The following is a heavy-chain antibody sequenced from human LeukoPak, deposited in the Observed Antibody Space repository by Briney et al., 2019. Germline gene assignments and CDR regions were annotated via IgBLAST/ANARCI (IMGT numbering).Heavy chain of an antibody. J-gene: IGHJ4*02. D-gene: IGHD2-15*01. CDR3: ARQSHYCSGGSCYPVY. CDR2: IYPGDSDT. V-gene: IGHV5-51*01. Sequence: GESLKISCKGSGYSFTSYWIGWVRQMPGKGLEWMGIIYPGDSDTRYSPSFQGQVTISADKSISTAYLQWSSLKASDTAMYYCARQSHYCSGGSCYPVYWGQGTLVTVSS. CDR1: GYSFTSYW.